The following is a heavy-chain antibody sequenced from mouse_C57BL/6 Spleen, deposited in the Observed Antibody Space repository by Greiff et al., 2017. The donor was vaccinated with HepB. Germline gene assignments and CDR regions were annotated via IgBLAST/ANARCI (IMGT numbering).Heavy chain of an antibody. CDR2: INPNNGGT. CDR3: ARVGVTGNVPYYFDY. Sequence: EVKLQESGPELVKPGASVKIPCKASGYTFTDYNMDWVKQSHGKSLEWIGDINPNNGGTIYNQKFKGKATLTVDKSSSTAYMELRSLTSEDTAVYYCARVGVTGNVPYYFDYWGQGTTLTVSS. J-gene: IGHJ2*01. V-gene: IGHV1-18*01. D-gene: IGHD4-1*01. CDR1: GYTFTDYN.